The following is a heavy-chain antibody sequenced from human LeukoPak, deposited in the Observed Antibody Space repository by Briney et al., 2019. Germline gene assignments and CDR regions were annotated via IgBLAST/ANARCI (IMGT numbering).Heavy chain of an antibody. Sequence: GRSLRLSCAASGFTFSSYAMHWVRQAPGKGLERVAVISYDGSNKYYADSVKGRFTISRDNSKNTLYLQMNSLRAEDTAVYYCARLIQPHHPNFDYWGQGTLVTVSS. CDR2: ISYDGSNK. CDR1: GFTFSSYA. CDR3: ARLIQPHHPNFDY. D-gene: IGHD5-18*01. J-gene: IGHJ4*02. V-gene: IGHV3-30*04.